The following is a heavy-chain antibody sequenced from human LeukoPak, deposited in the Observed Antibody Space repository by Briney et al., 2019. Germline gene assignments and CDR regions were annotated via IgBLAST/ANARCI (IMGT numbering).Heavy chain of an antibody. Sequence: ASETLSLTCTVSGGSISSGSYYWSWIRQPAGKGLEWIGRIYTSGSTNYNPSLKSRVTISVDTSKNQFSLKLSSVTAADTAAYYCARISTGDAIFFSYYYYMDVWGKGTTVTISS. CDR1: GGSISSGSYY. V-gene: IGHV4-61*02. CDR3: ARISTGDAIFFSYYYYMDV. D-gene: IGHD3-9*01. J-gene: IGHJ6*03. CDR2: IYTSGST.